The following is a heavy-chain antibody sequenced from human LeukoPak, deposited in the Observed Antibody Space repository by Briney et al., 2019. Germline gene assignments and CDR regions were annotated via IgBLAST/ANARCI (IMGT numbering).Heavy chain of an antibody. V-gene: IGHV1-69*04. Sequence: SVKVSCKVSGGTFSSYAISWVRQAPGQGLEWMGRIIPILGIANYAQKFQGRVTITADKSTSTAYMELSSLRSEDTTVYYCARDSYGDGDYWGQGTLVTVSS. CDR2: IIPILGIA. CDR1: GGTFSSYA. CDR3: ARDSYGDGDY. J-gene: IGHJ4*02. D-gene: IGHD4-17*01.